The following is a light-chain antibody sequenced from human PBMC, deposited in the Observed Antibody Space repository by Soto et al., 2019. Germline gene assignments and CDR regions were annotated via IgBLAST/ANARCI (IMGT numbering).Light chain of an antibody. J-gene: IGLJ1*01. CDR2: EVS. CDR3: ASYTSTNSLV. CDR1: SSDVGGFNY. V-gene: IGLV2-14*01. Sequence: QSVLTQPASVSGSPGQSITISCAGTSSDVGGFNYVSWYQHHPGKAPKLIIYEVSNRPSGISDRFSGSKSGNTASLTISGLQAEDEAHYHCASYTSTNSLVFGTGTKVTVL.